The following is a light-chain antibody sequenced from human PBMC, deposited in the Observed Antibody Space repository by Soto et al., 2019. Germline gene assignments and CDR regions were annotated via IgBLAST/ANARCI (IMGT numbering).Light chain of an antibody. CDR1: SSNIGAGYD. Sequence: QSVLPQPPSVSGAPGQRVTISCTGSSSNIGAGYDVHWYQQLPGTAPKLLIYGNSNRPSGVPDRFSGSKSGTSASLVITGLQSEDEADYYCQSYDSSLSALYVFGTGTKVTVL. CDR2: GNS. J-gene: IGLJ1*01. CDR3: QSYDSSLSALYV. V-gene: IGLV1-40*01.